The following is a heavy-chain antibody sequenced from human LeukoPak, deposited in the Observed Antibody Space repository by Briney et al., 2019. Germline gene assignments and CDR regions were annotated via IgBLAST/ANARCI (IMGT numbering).Heavy chain of an antibody. J-gene: IGHJ4*02. CDR2: IVPIFGIP. D-gene: IGHD3-16*01. CDR3: ARGLGEVPFDY. Sequence: SVKVSCKTSGENFRTSGISWVRQAPGQGLEWLGGIVPIFGIPSYAQNFQGRVMIVADESTRTVYLEVRSLRSEDTAVFFCARGLGEVPFDYWGQGSLVTVSS. CDR1: GENFRTSG. V-gene: IGHV1-69*13.